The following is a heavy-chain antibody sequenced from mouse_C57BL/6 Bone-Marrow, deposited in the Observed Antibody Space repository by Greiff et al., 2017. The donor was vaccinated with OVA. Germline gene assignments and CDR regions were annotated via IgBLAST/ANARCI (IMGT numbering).Heavy chain of an antibody. V-gene: IGHV5-6*01. Sequence: EVQLVESGGDLVKPGGSLKLSCAASGFTFSSYGMSWVRQTPDKRLEWVATISSGGSYTYYPDSVKGRFTISRDNAKNTLYLQMSSLKSEDTAMYYCARQGAWEGRYYFDYWGQGTTLTVSS. CDR2: ISSGGSYT. CDR3: ARQGAWEGRYYFDY. D-gene: IGHD4-1*01. CDR1: GFTFSSYG. J-gene: IGHJ2*01.